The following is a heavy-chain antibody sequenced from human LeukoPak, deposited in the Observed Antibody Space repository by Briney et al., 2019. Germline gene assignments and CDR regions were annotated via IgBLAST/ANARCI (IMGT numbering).Heavy chain of an antibody. D-gene: IGHD6-19*01. CDR1: GFTVSSNY. V-gene: IGHV3-23*01. J-gene: IGHJ4*02. CDR3: AKVVSEGYSSGWLVDY. Sequence: GGSLRLSCAASGFTVSSNYMSWVRQAPGKGLEWVSAISGSGGSTYYADSVKGRFTISRDNSKNTLYLQMNSLRAEDTAVYYCAKVVSEGYSSGWLVDYWGQGTLVTVSS. CDR2: ISGSGGST.